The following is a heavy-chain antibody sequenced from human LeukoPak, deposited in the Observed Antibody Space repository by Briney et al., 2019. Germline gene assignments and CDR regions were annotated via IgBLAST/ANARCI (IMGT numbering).Heavy chain of an antibody. J-gene: IGHJ6*02. CDR3: AKAPVRGVVPAAIYYGMDV. CDR1: GFTFSSYG. D-gene: IGHD2-2*01. Sequence: PGGSLRLSCAASGFTFSSYGMHWVRQAPGKGLEWVAFIRYDGSNKYYADSVKGRFTISRDNSKNTLYLQMNSLRAEDTAVYYCAKAPVRGVVPAAIYYGMDVWGQGTTVTVSS. CDR2: IRYDGSNK. V-gene: IGHV3-30*02.